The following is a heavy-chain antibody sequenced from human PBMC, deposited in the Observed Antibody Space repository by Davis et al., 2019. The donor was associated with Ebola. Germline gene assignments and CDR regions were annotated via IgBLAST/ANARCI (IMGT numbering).Heavy chain of an antibody. J-gene: IGHJ4*02. D-gene: IGHD2-15*01. Sequence: SVKVSCKAVGDTLTSYAMTWVRQAPGQGLEWMGGIIPVFRTASYEQKFQGRVTITADESTRTAYMELNGLRSEDTAVYYCAHLGPQRYCSGGGCHGYLDYWGQGTLVTVSS. V-gene: IGHV1-69*13. CDR2: IIPVFRTA. CDR1: GDTLTSYA. CDR3: AHLGPQRYCSGGGCHGYLDY.